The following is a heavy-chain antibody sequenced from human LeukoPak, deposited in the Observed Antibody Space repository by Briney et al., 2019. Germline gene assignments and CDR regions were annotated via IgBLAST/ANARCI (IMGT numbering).Heavy chain of an antibody. Sequence: GGSLRLSCAASGFTFSSYSMNWVRQAPGKGLEWVSSISSSSSYTYYADSVKGRFTISRDNAKNSLYLQMNSLRAEDTAVYYCARDPSKTYYYDSSGYDWGQGTLVTVSS. J-gene: IGHJ4*02. V-gene: IGHV3-21*01. D-gene: IGHD3-22*01. CDR3: ARDPSKTYYYDSSGYD. CDR2: ISSSSSYT. CDR1: GFTFSSYS.